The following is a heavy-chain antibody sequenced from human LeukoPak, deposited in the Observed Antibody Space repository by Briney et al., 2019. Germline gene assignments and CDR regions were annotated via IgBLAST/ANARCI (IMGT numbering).Heavy chain of an antibody. CDR3: ASNRITVAKFDY. V-gene: IGHV4-31*11. CDR2: IYHSGSA. Sequence: SETLSLTCAVSGGAISSSGYFWSWIRHHPGKGPEWMGYIYHSGSAYYNPSLKSRVIISVDTSKNQFSLKLSSVAAADTAVYYCASNRITVAKFDYWGQGTLVTVSS. J-gene: IGHJ4*02. D-gene: IGHD6-19*01. CDR1: GGAISSSGYF.